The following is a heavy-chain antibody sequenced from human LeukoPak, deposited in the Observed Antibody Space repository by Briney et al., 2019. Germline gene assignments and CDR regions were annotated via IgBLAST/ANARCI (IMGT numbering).Heavy chain of an antibody. Sequence: ASVKVSCKASGYTFTSYAMSWVRQAPGQGLEWMGWINTNTGNPTYAQGFTGRLVFSLDTSVRTAYLQISSLEAEDTAVYYCARALGYCTNGVCQTWAVPGPWGQGTLVTVSS. V-gene: IGHV7-4-1*02. J-gene: IGHJ5*02. CDR2: INTNTGNP. CDR3: ARALGYCTNGVCQTWAVPGP. CDR1: GYTFTSYA. D-gene: IGHD2-8*01.